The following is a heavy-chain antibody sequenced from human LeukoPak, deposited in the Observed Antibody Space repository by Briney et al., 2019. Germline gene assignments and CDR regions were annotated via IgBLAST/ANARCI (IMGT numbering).Heavy chain of an antibody. CDR2: INHSGST. CDR1: GGSFSGYY. V-gene: IGHV4-34*01. Sequence: SETLSLTCAVYGGSFSGYYWSWIRQPPGKGLEWIGEINHSGSTNYNPSLKSRVTISVDTSKNQFSLKLSSVTAADTAVYYCARGPRYYYGSGSYSWWGSFDYWGQGTLVTVSS. J-gene: IGHJ4*02. D-gene: IGHD3-10*01. CDR3: ARGPRYYYGSGSYSWWGSFDY.